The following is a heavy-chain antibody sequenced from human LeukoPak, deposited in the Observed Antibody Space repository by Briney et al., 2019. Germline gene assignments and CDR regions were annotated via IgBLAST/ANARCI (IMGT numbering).Heavy chain of an antibody. J-gene: IGHJ5*02. CDR2: VRFVETDK. V-gene: IGHV3-30*02. CDR1: GFTFSYYG. CDR3: AKDLMRDQWFGES. D-gene: IGHD3-10*01. Sequence: GGSLRLSCVASGFTFSYYGMHWVRQAPGKGLEWVACVRFVETDKYYADSVKGRFTISRDNSKKTLCLQMNSLRPDDTAVYYCAKDLMRDQWFGESWAQGTLVTVS.